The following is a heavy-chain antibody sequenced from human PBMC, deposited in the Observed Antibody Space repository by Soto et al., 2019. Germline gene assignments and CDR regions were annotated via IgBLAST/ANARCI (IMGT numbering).Heavy chain of an antibody. J-gene: IGHJ5*02. CDR2: INPNSGGT. D-gene: IGHD2-15*01. V-gene: IGHV1-2*04. CDR3: ARASGYCSGGSCYSPDNWFDP. Sequence: QVQLVQSGAEVKKPGASVKVSCKASGYTFTGYYMHWVRQAPGQGLEWMGWINPNSGGTNYAQKFQGWVTKTRDTSISTAYMELSRLRSDDTAVYYCARASGYCSGGSCYSPDNWFDPWGQGTLVTVSS. CDR1: GYTFTGYY.